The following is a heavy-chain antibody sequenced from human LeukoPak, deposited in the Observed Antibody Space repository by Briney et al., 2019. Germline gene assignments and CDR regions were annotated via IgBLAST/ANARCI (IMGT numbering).Heavy chain of an antibody. V-gene: IGHV4-34*01. D-gene: IGHD3-10*01. CDR1: GGSFSGYY. Sequence: SETLSLTCAVYGGSFSGYYWSWIRQPPGKGLEWIGEINHSGSTNYNPSLKSRVTISVDTSKNQFSLKLSSVTAADTAVYYCARSRGDGWFGELFSPNFDYWGQGTLVTVSS. J-gene: IGHJ4*02. CDR3: ARSRGDGWFGELFSPNFDY. CDR2: INHSGST.